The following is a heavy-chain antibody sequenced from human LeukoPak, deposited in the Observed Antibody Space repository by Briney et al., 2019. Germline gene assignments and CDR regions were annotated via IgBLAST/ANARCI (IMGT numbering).Heavy chain of an antibody. CDR1: GLTFSGYD. V-gene: IGHV3-13*04. D-gene: IGHD2-15*01. CDR3: ARELSPVVKYYFDS. Sequence: GGSLRLSCAASGLTFSGYDMFWVRQATGKGLEWVSGIGTTGDTYYAGSVKGRFTISRDNSKNTVYLQMNSLRAEDTAVYYCARELSPVVKYYFDSWGQGTQVTVSS. J-gene: IGHJ4*02. CDR2: IGTTGDT.